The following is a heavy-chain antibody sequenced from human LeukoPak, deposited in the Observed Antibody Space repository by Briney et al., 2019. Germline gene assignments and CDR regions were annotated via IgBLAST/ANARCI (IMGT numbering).Heavy chain of an antibody. Sequence: GGSLRLSCAASGFTFSSYSMNWVRQAPGKGLEWVSSISSSSSYIYHADSVKGRFTISRDNAKNSLYLQMNSLRAEDTAVYYCAREGGRGYSYGYGNWFDPWGQGTLVTVSS. J-gene: IGHJ5*02. CDR2: ISSSSSYI. CDR1: GFTFSSYS. D-gene: IGHD5-18*01. CDR3: AREGGRGYSYGYGNWFDP. V-gene: IGHV3-21*01.